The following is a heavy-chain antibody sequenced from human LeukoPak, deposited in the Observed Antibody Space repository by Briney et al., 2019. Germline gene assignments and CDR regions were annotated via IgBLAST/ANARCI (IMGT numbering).Heavy chain of an antibody. CDR2: ISYDGSNK. D-gene: IGHD3-10*01. CDR3: ARDYYGSGRHDY. J-gene: IGHJ4*02. CDR1: GFTFSSYA. V-gene: IGHV3-30*04. Sequence: GGSLRLSCAASGFTFSSYAMHWVRQAPGKGLEWVAVISYDGSNKYYADSVKGRFTISRDNYKNTLYLQMNSLRAEDTAVYYCARDYYGSGRHDYWGQGTLVTVSS.